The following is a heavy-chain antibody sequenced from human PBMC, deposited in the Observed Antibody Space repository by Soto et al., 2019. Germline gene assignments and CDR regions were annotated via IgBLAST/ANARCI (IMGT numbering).Heavy chain of an antibody. CDR2: ISAYNGNT. Sequence: XSVKVSCNASGYTFTGYGISWVRQAPGQGLEWMGWISAYNGNTNYAQKLQGRVTMTTDTSTSTAYMELRSLRSDDTAVYYCARDDTYYDFWSGYSRAVPRYYYYGMDVWGQGTTVTVSS. D-gene: IGHD3-3*01. V-gene: IGHV1-18*04. CDR3: ARDDTYYDFWSGYSRAVPRYYYYGMDV. CDR1: GYTFTGYG. J-gene: IGHJ6*02.